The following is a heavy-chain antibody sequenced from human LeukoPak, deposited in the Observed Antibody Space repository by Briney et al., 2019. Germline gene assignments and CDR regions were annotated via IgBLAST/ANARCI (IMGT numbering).Heavy chain of an antibody. J-gene: IGHJ4*02. CDR3: ARARITMVRGVIGGLDY. D-gene: IGHD3-10*01. V-gene: IGHV4-31*03. Sequence: SETLSLTCTVSGGSISSGGYYWSWIRQHPGKGLEWIGYIYYSGSTYYNPSLKSRVTISVDTSKNQFSLKLSSVTAADTAVYYCARARITMVRGVIGGLDYWGQGTLVTVSS. CDR2: IYYSGST. CDR1: GGSISSGGYY.